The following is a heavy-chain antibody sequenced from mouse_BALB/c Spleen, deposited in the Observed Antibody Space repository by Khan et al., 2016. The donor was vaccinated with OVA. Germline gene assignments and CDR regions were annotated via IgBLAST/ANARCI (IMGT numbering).Heavy chain of an antibody. CDR3: GRDAGRY. Sequence: VQLQQSGLELVKPGASVKISCKTSGYTFTEYTLHWVKQSHGKSLEWIGVINPKNGVTSYNQKFKGKATLTVDKSSSTAYMEFRSLTSEDSAVYYCGRDAGRYWGQGTSVTVSS. V-gene: IGHV1-18*01. CDR2: INPKNGVT. D-gene: IGHD3-3*01. J-gene: IGHJ4*01. CDR1: GYTFTEYT.